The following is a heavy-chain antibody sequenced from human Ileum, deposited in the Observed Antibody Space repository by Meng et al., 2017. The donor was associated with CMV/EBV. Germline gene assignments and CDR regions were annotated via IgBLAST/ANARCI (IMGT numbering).Heavy chain of an antibody. CDR2: INPNSGGT. Sequence: QVLLAQSGAEVKKPGASIKVSCKTYGYTFAGYYLHWVRQARGQGLEWMGRINPNSGGTNYAQKFQGRVTMTRDTSISTASMELSSLTFDDTAVYFCARTPLVLARMWYFDFWGQGTLVTVSS. V-gene: IGHV1-2*06. J-gene: IGHJ4*02. CDR1: GYTFAGYY. CDR3: ARTPLVLARMWYFDF. D-gene: IGHD2-21*01.